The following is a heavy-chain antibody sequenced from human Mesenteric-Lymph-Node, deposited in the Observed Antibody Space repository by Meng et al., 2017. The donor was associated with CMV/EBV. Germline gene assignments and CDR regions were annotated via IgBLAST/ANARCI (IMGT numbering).Heavy chain of an antibody. CDR1: GGTFSSYA. J-gene: IGHJ5*02. CDR2: IIPILGIA. V-gene: IGHV1-69*04. CDR3: ATGYSYNL. Sequence: EVSCKASGGTFSSYAISWVRQAHGQGLEWMGRIIPILGIANYAQKFQGRVTITADKSTSTAYMELSSLRSEDTAVYYCATGYSYNLWGQGTLVTVSS. D-gene: IGHD5-18*01.